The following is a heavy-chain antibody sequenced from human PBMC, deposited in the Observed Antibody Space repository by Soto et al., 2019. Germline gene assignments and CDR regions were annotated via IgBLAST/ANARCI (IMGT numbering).Heavy chain of an antibody. CDR3: AKSGGTSRPGDYDPPKYGMDV. CDR2: ISYDGSNT. Sequence: PGGSLRLSCAASGFTFRSYGLYWVRQAPGKGLEWMAVISYDGSNTYYADSVKGRFTISRDNSKNTLYLQMNSLRAEDTAVYYCAKSGGTSRPGDYDPPKYGMDVCSQRTTVTVSS. D-gene: IGHD4-17*01. J-gene: IGHJ6*02. V-gene: IGHV3-30*18. CDR1: GFTFRSYG.